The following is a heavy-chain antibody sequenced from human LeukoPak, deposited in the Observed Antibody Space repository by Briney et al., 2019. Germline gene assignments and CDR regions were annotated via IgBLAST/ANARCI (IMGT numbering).Heavy chain of an antibody. J-gene: IGHJ3*02. CDR1: GFTFSRYW. CDR2: IDGDGSST. Sequence: PGGSLRLSCAASGFTFSRYWMHWVSQVPGKGLVWVSRIDGDGSSTSYADFVKGRFTISRDNAQNTLYLQMNSLRVEDTAVYYCIRDYGAVGATNAFDIWGQGTMVTVSS. CDR3: IRDYGAVGATNAFDI. D-gene: IGHD1-26*01. V-gene: IGHV3-74*01.